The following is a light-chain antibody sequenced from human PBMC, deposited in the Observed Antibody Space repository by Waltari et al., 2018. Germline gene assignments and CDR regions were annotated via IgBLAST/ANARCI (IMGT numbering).Light chain of an antibody. CDR3: QQYGRSWNT. Sequence: EIVLTQSPGTLSLSPGERATLSCRASQSVSSNYLAWYQQRPGQAPRLLINGSSSRATGIPDRFSGSGSGTDFTLTISRLEPEDFAVYYCQQYGRSWNTFGQGTKLEIK. V-gene: IGKV3-20*01. J-gene: IGKJ2*01. CDR2: GSS. CDR1: QSVSSNY.